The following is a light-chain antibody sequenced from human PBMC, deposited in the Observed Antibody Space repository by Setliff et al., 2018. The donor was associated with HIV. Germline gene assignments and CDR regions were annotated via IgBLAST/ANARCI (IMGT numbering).Light chain of an antibody. Sequence: DIQMTQSPSTLSASVGDRVTITCRASQTIGMWLAWYQQRPGKAPKLLIYKASSLERGVPSRFSGSGSGTEFTLTISSLQPDDFATYYCQQYDTYPWTFGQGTKVDIK. V-gene: IGKV1-5*03. CDR2: KAS. CDR3: QQYDTYPWT. J-gene: IGKJ1*01. CDR1: QTIGMW.